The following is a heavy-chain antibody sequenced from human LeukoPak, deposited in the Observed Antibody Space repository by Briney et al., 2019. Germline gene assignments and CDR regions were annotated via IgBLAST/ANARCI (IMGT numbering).Heavy chain of an antibody. CDR3: AKDRTTDIVVGDLSLYFDY. Sequence: GGSLRLSCAASGFTFRSYGMHWVRQAPGKGLEWVAIIRYDGTNKYYADSVKGRFTISRDNSKNTLYLQMNSLRAEDTAVYYCAKDRTTDIVVGDLSLYFDYWGQGTLVTVSS. D-gene: IGHD2-15*01. V-gene: IGHV3-30*02. CDR2: IRYDGTNK. CDR1: GFTFRSYG. J-gene: IGHJ4*02.